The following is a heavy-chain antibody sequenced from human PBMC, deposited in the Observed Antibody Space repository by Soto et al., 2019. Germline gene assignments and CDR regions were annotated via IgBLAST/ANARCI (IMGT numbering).Heavy chain of an antibody. Sequence: QVQLVESGGGVVQPGRSLRLSCAASGFTFSSYTMHWVRQAPGKGLEWVALISFDGSNEYYADSVKGRFTISRDNSKNTLYLQMNSLRAEDTAVYYCARSGTVTTNYYCYGMDVWGQGATVTVSS. V-gene: IGHV3-30-3*01. CDR2: ISFDGSNE. CDR1: GFTFSSYT. J-gene: IGHJ6*02. CDR3: ARSGTVTTNYYCYGMDV. D-gene: IGHD4-17*01.